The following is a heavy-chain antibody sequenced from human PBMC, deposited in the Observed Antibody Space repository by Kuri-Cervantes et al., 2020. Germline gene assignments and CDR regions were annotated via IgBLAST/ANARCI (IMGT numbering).Heavy chain of an antibody. V-gene: IGHV3-30*03. CDR2: ISYDGSNK. CDR3: ATATPPLRGY. J-gene: IGHJ4*02. D-gene: IGHD5-12*01. Sequence: GGSLRLSCAASGFTFSSYGMHWVRQAPGKGLEWVAVISYDGSNKFHADSVKGRFTISRDNSKNTLYLQMNSLRAEDTAVYYCATATPPLRGYWGQGTLVTVSS. CDR1: GFTFSSYG.